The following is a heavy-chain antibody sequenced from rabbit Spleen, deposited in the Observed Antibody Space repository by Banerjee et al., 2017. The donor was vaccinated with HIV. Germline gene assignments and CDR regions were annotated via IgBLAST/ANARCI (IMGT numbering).Heavy chain of an antibody. V-gene: IGHV1S40*01. CDR2: INVSSASI. J-gene: IGHJ4*01. CDR3: AKDNGAAYTGNL. D-gene: IGHD6-1*01. Sequence: QSLEESGGDLVKPEGSLKLTCKASGLSFSGNAMCWVRQAPGKGLEWIGCINVSSASIWYASWVNGRFIISKTSSTTVDLKMTTLTAADTATYFCAKDNGAAYTGNLWGPGTLVTVS. CDR1: GLSFSGNA.